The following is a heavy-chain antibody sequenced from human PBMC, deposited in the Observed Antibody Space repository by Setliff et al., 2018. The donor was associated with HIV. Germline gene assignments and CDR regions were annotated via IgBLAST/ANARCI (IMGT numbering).Heavy chain of an antibody. CDR2: VDPEDGET. D-gene: IGHD6-13*01. CDR1: GYTFTDYY. Sequence: VKVSCKASGYTFTDYYMHWVQQAPGKGLEWMGRVDPEDGETIYAEKFQGRVTITADTSTDTAYMELSSLRSEDTAVYYCAAGRGAAASNAFDIWGQGTMVTVSS. J-gene: IGHJ3*02. CDR3: AAGRGAAASNAFDI. V-gene: IGHV1-69-2*01.